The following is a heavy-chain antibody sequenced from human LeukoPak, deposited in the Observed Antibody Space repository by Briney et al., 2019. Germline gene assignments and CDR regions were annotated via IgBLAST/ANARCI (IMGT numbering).Heavy chain of an antibody. J-gene: IGHJ4*02. D-gene: IGHD6-19*01. V-gene: IGHV3-66*01. CDR1: GFTVSSNY. CDR2: IYSGGST. CDR3: ARERIVSGWYDY. Sequence: GGSLRLSCAASGFTVSSNYMSWVRQAPGKGLEWVSVIYSGGSTYYADSVKGRFTISRDNSKNTLYLQVNSLRAEDTAVYYCARERIVSGWYDYWGQGTLVTVSS.